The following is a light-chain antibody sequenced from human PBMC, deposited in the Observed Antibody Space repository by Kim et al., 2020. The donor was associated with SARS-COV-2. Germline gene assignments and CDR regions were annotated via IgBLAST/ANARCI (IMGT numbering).Light chain of an antibody. CDR3: QHYSKWPFT. Sequence: VSPGERATLSCRASQSLNSKVAWYQQKPGQAPRLLIQDASTRATGIPARFSGSGSGTDFTLTISSLQSEDFAVYYCQHYSKWPFTFGPGTKVDIK. J-gene: IGKJ3*01. V-gene: IGKV3-15*01. CDR1: QSLNSK. CDR2: DAS.